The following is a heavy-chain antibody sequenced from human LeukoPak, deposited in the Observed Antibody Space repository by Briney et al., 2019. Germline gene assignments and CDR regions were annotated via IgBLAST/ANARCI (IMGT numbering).Heavy chain of an antibody. J-gene: IGHJ1*01. D-gene: IGHD2-21*02. Sequence: ASVKVFCKASGYTFTSYGISWVRQAPGQGLEWMGWISAYNGNTNYAQKLQGRVTMTTDTSTSTAYMELRSLRSDDTAVYYCARHAYCGGDCKESLPEYFQHWGQGTLVTVSS. CDR3: ARHAYCGGDCKESLPEYFQH. V-gene: IGHV1-18*01. CDR2: ISAYNGNT. CDR1: GYTFTSYG.